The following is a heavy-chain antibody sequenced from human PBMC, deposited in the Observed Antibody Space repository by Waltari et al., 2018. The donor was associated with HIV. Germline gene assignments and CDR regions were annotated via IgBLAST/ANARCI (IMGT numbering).Heavy chain of an antibody. CDR3: ARERKVVGASPYYGLDV. Sequence: QVLLVQSGAEVKKPGASVRVSCKTSGYNFIPYALHWVRQAPGQRPAWMGYITTVNGNTKYSQKFQGRVTITRDTSTTTAHMELSRLRSEDTAIYYCARERKVVGASPYYGLDVWGQGTTVTVSS. V-gene: IGHV1-3*04. CDR2: ITTVNGNT. J-gene: IGHJ6*02. D-gene: IGHD2-15*01. CDR1: GYNFIPYA.